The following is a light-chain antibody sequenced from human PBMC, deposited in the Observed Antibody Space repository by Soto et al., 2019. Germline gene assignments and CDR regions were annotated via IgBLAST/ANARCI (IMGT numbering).Light chain of an antibody. V-gene: IGLV4-69*01. CDR2: LDSDGSH. Sequence: QPVLTQSPSASASLGASVKLTCTLSSAHSSYAIAWHQQQPEKGPRYLMKLDSDGSHTKGDAIPDRFSGSSSGAERYLTISSRQSEDEADYYCQTWGTGIHVVFGGGTKRTVL. CDR1: SAHSSYA. CDR3: QTWGTGIHVV. J-gene: IGLJ2*01.